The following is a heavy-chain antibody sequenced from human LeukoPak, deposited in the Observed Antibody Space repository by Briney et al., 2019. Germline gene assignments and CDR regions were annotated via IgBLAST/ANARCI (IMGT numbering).Heavy chain of an antibody. CDR1: GGAISSYY. D-gene: IGHD3-22*01. Sequence: PSETLSLTCTVSGGAISSYYWSWIRQPPGKGLEWIGYIYYSGGTKYNPSLMSRVTISVDRAQNQFSLSLSSVTAADTAVYYCARDGLYDSSGYYMDSWGQGPLVTVSS. CDR2: IYYSGGT. J-gene: IGHJ4*02. CDR3: ARDGLYDSSGYYMDS. V-gene: IGHV4-59*01.